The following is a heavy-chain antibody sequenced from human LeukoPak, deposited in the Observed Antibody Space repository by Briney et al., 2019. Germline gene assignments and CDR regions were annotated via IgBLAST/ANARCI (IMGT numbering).Heavy chain of an antibody. Sequence: GRSLRLSCAASGFTFSSYAMHWVRQAPGKGLEWVAVISYDGSNKYYADSVKGRSTISRDNSKNTLYLQMNSLRAEDTAVYYCARETDYWGQGTLVTVSS. CDR2: ISYDGSNK. CDR3: ARETDY. J-gene: IGHJ4*02. CDR1: GFTFSSYA. V-gene: IGHV3-30-3*01.